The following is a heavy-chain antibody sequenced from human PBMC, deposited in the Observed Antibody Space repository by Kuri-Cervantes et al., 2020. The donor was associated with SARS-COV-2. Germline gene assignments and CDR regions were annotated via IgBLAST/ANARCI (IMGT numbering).Heavy chain of an antibody. D-gene: IGHD3-10*01. Sequence: GESLKISCTAPGFTFGDYYMSWIRQAPGKGLEWVSYISSSSSYTNYADSVKGRFTISRDNAGNSLYLEMNSLGVEDTALYYCVRVLVRGLMSRRYFDFWGQGTLVTVSS. J-gene: IGHJ4*02. V-gene: IGHV3-11*06. CDR1: GFTFGDYY. CDR3: VRVLVRGLMSRRYFDF. CDR2: ISSSSSYT.